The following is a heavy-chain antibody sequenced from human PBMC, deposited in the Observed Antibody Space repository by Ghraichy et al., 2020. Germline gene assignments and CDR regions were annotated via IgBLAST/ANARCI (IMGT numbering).Heavy chain of an antibody. J-gene: IGHJ4*02. CDR2: IFSGGRT. V-gene: IGHV4-39*07. Sequence: SETLSLTCTVSGASISSRTYYWGWVRQPPGKGLEWIGTIFSGGRTDYNPSLRSRVAISVDMSNHRLSLRLSSVTAADTAIYFCARLVDAMMYFDGYYFDFWGQGTLVTVS. CDR1: GASISSRTYY. D-gene: IGHD2-8*01. CDR3: ARLVDAMMYFDGYYFDF.